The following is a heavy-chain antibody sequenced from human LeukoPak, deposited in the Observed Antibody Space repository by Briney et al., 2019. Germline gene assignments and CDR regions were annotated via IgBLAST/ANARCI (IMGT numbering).Heavy chain of an antibody. Sequence: GWSVRLSCAASGFTFSSYAMTWVRQAPGKGLEWISAVSGSAYSTSYADSVKGRFTISRDNSKNTLYLQMNSLRAEDTAIYYCARNTSGFKLGDAFDIWGQGTMVTVSS. CDR3: ARNTSGFKLGDAFDI. V-gene: IGHV3-23*01. CDR2: VSGSAYST. D-gene: IGHD3-22*01. CDR1: GFTFSSYA. J-gene: IGHJ3*02.